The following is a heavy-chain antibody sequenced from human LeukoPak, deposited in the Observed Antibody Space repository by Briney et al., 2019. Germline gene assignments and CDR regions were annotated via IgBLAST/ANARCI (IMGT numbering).Heavy chain of an antibody. V-gene: IGHV1-46*01. CDR3: ARGLYYYDRSTYDDFDY. D-gene: IGHD3-22*01. CDR1: GYPFSTYW. J-gene: IGHJ4*02. CDR2: VNPNDGAR. Sequence: ASVKVSCKASGYPFSTYWLHWVRQAPGQGLEWMGFVNPNDGARIYAQKFQGRNTMTRDTSTNTVFMELSSLRSEDTAVYYCARGLYYYDRSTYDDFDYWGQGTLVTVSS.